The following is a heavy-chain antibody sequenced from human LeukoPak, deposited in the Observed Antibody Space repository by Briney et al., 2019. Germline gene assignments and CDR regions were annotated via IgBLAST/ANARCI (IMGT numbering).Heavy chain of an antibody. D-gene: IGHD4-17*01. J-gene: IGHJ6*03. Sequence: SETLSLTCTVSGGSIGSYYWSWIRQPPGKGLEWIGYIYYSGSTNYNPSLKSRVTISVDTSKNQFSLKLSSVTAADTAVYYCASTYGDYPRYYYYYMDVWGKGTTVTVSS. CDR2: IYYSGST. V-gene: IGHV4-59*01. CDR3: ASTYGDYPRYYYYYMDV. CDR1: GGSIGSYY.